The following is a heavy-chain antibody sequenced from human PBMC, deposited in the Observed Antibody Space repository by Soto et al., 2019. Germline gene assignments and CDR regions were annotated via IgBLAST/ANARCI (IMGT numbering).Heavy chain of an antibody. CDR3: ATSSGYYIQSFDY. Sequence: QVQLVETGGGVVQPGRSLRLSCAASGFTFSSYGMHWVRQAPGKGLEWVAVIWDDGSNKYYADSVKGRFTISRDNSKNTLYLQTNSLRAEDTAVYYCATSSGYYIQSFDYWGQGTLVTVSS. CDR1: GFTFSSYG. V-gene: IGHV3-33*01. CDR2: IWDDGSNK. J-gene: IGHJ4*02. D-gene: IGHD3-22*01.